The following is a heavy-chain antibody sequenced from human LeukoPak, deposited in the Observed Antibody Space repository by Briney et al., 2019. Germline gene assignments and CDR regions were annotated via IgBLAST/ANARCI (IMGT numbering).Heavy chain of an antibody. D-gene: IGHD6-13*01. V-gene: IGHV3-9*01. Sequence: PGRSLRLSCAASGFTFDDYAMHWVRQAPGKGLEWVSGISWNSGSIGYADSVKGRFTISRDNAKNSLYLQMNSLRAEDTALYYCAKLAAAGTTFDYWGQGTLVTVSS. CDR3: AKLAAAGTTFDY. J-gene: IGHJ4*02. CDR1: GFTFDDYA. CDR2: ISWNSGSI.